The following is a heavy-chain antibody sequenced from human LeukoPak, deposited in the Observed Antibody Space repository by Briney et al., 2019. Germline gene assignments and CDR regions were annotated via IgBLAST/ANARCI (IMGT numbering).Heavy chain of an antibody. Sequence: GGTLRLSCAASGFTFSSYGMRWVRQAPGKGLEWVSAISGSGGSTYYADSVKGRFAISRDNSKNTLYLQMHSLRAEDTAVYYCAKNGHCSGSYYPRTKYYFDYWGQGTLVTVSS. V-gene: IGHV3-23*01. J-gene: IGHJ4*02. CDR3: AKNGHCSGSYYPRTKYYFDY. D-gene: IGHD3-10*02. CDR2: ISGSGGST. CDR1: GFTFSSYG.